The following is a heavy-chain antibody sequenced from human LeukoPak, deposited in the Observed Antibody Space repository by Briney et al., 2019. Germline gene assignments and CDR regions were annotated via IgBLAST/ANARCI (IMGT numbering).Heavy chain of an antibody. Sequence: GGSLRLSCAASGFTFSSYSMNWVRQAPGKGLEWVSSISSSSSYIYYADSVKGRFTISRDNAKNSLYLQMYSLRAEDTAVYYCAREGYGGDSMGLDYWGQGTLVTVSS. D-gene: IGHD4-23*01. CDR3: AREGYGGDSMGLDY. V-gene: IGHV3-21*01. CDR1: GFTFSSYS. J-gene: IGHJ4*02. CDR2: ISSSSSYI.